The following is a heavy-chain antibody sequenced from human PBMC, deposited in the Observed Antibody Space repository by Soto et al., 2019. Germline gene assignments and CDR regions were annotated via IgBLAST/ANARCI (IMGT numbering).Heavy chain of an antibody. CDR1: GYTFTTYA. Sequence: QVQLVQSGAEVKKPGASVKVSCKASGYTFTTYAMHWVRQAPGQRLEWMGWINAGNGNTKYSQKFQGRVTITRDTSASTAYMELSSLRSEDTAIYYCARRGYSYGRYYFDYWGQGTLVTVSS. CDR2: INAGNGNT. V-gene: IGHV1-3*01. CDR3: ARRGYSYGRYYFDY. J-gene: IGHJ4*02. D-gene: IGHD5-18*01.